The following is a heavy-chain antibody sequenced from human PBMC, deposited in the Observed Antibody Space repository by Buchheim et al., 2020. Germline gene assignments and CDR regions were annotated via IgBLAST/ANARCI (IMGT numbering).Heavy chain of an antibody. CDR2: INPNSGGT. Sequence: QVQLVQSGAEVKKPGASVKVSCKASGYTFTGYYMHWVRQAPGQGLEWMGWINPNSGGTNYARKFQGWVTMTRDTSISTAYMELSRLRSDDTAVYYCARGPTLQIAVAGTFDYWGQGTL. CDR3: ARGPTLQIAVAGTFDY. D-gene: IGHD6-19*01. J-gene: IGHJ4*02. CDR1: GYTFTGYY. V-gene: IGHV1-2*04.